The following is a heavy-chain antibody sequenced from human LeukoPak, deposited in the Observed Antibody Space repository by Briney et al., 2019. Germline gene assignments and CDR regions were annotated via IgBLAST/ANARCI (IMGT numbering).Heavy chain of an antibody. CDR3: ARDHGLN. J-gene: IGHJ4*02. V-gene: IGHV3-33*01. Sequence: GGSLRLSCAASGFTFSSYDIHWVRQAPGKGLEWVAVTWYDGSKKYYADSVKGRFTISRDNSKNTLYLQMNSLRAEDTAVYYCARDHGLNWGQGTLVTVSS. CDR1: GFTFSSYD. CDR2: TWYDGSKK.